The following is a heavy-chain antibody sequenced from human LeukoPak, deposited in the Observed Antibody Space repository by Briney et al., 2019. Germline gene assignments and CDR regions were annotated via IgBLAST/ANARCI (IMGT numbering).Heavy chain of an antibody. D-gene: IGHD5-18*01. CDR2: IHYSGST. V-gene: IGHV4-59*01. CDR1: GCSITSYY. CDR3: ARDRYIFAGPDAYYYMDV. Sequence: SETLSLTCTVSGCSITSYYWSWIRQPPGKGLEWIGYIHYSGSTNYNPSLKSRVTISVDTSKNQFSLKLNSVTAADTAVYYCARDRYIFAGPDAYYYMDVWGKGTTVTISS. J-gene: IGHJ6*03.